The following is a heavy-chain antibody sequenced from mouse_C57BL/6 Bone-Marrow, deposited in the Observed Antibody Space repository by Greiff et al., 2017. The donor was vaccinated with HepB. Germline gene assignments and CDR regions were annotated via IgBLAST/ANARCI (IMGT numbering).Heavy chain of an antibody. Sequence: VQLQQSGPELVKPGASVKISCKASGYTFTDYYMNWVKQSHGKSLEWIGDINPNNGGTSYNQKFKGKATLTVDKSSSTAYMELRSLTSEDSAVYYCALPYDGYYVYWGQGTTLTVSS. CDR3: ALPYDGYYVY. CDR1: GYTFTDYY. J-gene: IGHJ2*01. D-gene: IGHD2-3*01. V-gene: IGHV1-26*01. CDR2: INPNNGGT.